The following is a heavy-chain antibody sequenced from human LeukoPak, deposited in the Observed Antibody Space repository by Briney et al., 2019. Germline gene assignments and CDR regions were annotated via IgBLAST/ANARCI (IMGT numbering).Heavy chain of an antibody. CDR2: TYYRSKWYN. CDR3: ARTRDGYNDY. J-gene: IGHJ4*02. D-gene: IGHD5-24*01. Sequence: SQTLSLRTTISEDSGSSNGAACNWIRQSPSRSLEWLGRTYYRSKWYNDYAVSVRSRITINPDTSKNQFSLQLNSVTPEDTAVYYCARTRDGYNDYWGQGTLVTVSS. V-gene: IGHV6-1*01. CDR1: EDSGSSNGAA.